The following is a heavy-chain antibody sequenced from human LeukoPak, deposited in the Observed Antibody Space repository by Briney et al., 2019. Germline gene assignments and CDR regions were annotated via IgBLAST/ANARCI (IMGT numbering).Heavy chain of an antibody. CDR1: GFTFYNYA. CDR2: ITGSGTDT. Sequence: GGSLRLSCAASGFTFYNYAMSWVRQAPGKGLEWVSAITGSGTDTFHADSVKGRFSISRDNSESTLYLQMNSLRAEDTATYYCAKGSSSSRPYYFDYWGQGTLVTVSS. J-gene: IGHJ4*02. CDR3: AKGSSSSRPYYFDY. V-gene: IGHV3-23*01. D-gene: IGHD6-6*01.